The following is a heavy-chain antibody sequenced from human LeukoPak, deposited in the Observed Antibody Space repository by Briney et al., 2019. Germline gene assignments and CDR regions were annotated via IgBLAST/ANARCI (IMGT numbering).Heavy chain of an antibody. CDR3: ARDIGPRDGYNLVRWFDP. CDR1: GGSFSGYY. V-gene: IGHV4-34*01. J-gene: IGHJ5*02. Sequence: SETLSLTCAVYGGSFSGYYWSWIRQPPGKGLEWIGEINHSGSTNYNPSLKSRVTISVDTSKNQFSLKLSSVTAADTAVYYCARDIGPRDGYNLVRWFDPWGQGTLVTVSS. D-gene: IGHD5-24*01. CDR2: INHSGST.